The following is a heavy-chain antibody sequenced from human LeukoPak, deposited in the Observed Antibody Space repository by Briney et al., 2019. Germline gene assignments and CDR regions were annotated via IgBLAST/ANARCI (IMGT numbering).Heavy chain of an antibody. Sequence: PGGSLRLSCAASGFTFSSYAMHWVRQAPGKGLEYVSAISSNGGSTYYANSVKGRFTIPRDNSKNTLYLQMGSLRAEDMAVYYCARDREGATDYWGQGTLVTVSP. CDR3: ARDREGATDY. V-gene: IGHV3-64*01. CDR2: ISSNGGST. D-gene: IGHD1-26*01. CDR1: GFTFSSYA. J-gene: IGHJ4*02.